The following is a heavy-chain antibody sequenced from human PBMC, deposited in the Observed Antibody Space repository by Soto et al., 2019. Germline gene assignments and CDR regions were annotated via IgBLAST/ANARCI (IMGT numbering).Heavy chain of an antibody. V-gene: IGHV1-2*02. CDR1: GCTFSSYA. J-gene: IGHJ4*02. CDR3: ARDNYGPLDY. Sequence: ASVKVSCKASGCTFSSYAISWVRQAPGQGLEWMGGVDPNSGGTKQTQKFQGRLTMTRDTSTGAVYMELYSLRSDDTSVYYCARDNYGPLDYWGQGTLVTVSS. CDR2: VDPNSGGT. D-gene: IGHD3-10*01.